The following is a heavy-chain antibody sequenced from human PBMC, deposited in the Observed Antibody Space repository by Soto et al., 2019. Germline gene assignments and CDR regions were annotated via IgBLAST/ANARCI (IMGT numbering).Heavy chain of an antibody. CDR3: AKSLWVGATTEGIDY. V-gene: IGHV3-23*01. CDR2: IGASGGST. J-gene: IGHJ4*02. CDR1: GFTFSTYA. D-gene: IGHD1-26*01. Sequence: EVQLLESGGTLVQPGGSLRLSCAASGFTFSTYAMNWVRQAPGKGLEWVSGIGASGGSTYYSDSLKGRFTISRDNSRNTVFLQMKSLRAEETAVYYCAKSLWVGATTEGIDYWGQGTLVTVSS.